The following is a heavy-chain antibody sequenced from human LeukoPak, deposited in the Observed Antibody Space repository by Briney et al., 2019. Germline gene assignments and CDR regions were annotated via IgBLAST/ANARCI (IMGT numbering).Heavy chain of an antibody. CDR2: ISLSGHT. CDR3: SRESGPFSPFGH. Sequence: PSETLSLTCGVSGGSITTTNYWSWVRQPPGQGLGWIGEISLSGHTNYNPSLRSRVTMSLGESKNHLSLILASVTAADTAIYYCSRESGPFSPFGHWGQGTLVTVTS. D-gene: IGHD1-26*01. J-gene: IGHJ4*02. V-gene: IGHV4-4*02. CDR1: GGSITTTNY.